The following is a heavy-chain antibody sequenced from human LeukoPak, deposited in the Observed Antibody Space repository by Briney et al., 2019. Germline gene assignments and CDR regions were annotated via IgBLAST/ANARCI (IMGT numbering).Heavy chain of an antibody. V-gene: IGHV4-59*01. CDR3: AGAIIAARPRYHFDY. CDR1: GGSISSYY. D-gene: IGHD6-6*01. CDR2: IYYSGST. J-gene: IGHJ4*02. Sequence: PSETLSLTCTVSGGSISSYYWSWIRQPPGKGLEWIGYIYYSGSTNYNPSLKSRVTISVDTSKNQFSLKLSSVTAADTAVYYCAGAIIAARPRYHFDYWGQGTLVTVSS.